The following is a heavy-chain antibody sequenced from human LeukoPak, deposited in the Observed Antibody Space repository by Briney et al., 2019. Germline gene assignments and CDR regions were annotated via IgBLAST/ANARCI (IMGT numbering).Heavy chain of an antibody. CDR1: GFTFSNYG. CDR3: AKDPWNWKAGFDY. D-gene: IGHD1-1*01. J-gene: IGHJ4*02. CDR2: ISISGGST. V-gene: IGHV3-23*01. Sequence: PGGSLRLSCAASGFTFSNYGMSWVRQAPGKGLEWVSVISISGGSTYYADSVKGRFTISRDNSKNTLYLKMNSLRAEDTAVYYCAKDPWNWKAGFDYWGQGIPVTVSS.